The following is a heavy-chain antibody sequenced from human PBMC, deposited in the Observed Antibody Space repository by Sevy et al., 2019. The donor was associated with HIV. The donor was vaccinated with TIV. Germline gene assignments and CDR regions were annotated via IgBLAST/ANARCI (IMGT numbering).Heavy chain of an antibody. D-gene: IGHD3-9*01. CDR1: GGSISSSSYY. V-gene: IGHV4-39*01. CDR2: IYYSGST. CDR3: ARGIGGYDILTGYNAIRSPFDY. J-gene: IGHJ4*02. Sequence: SETLSLTCTVSGGSISSSSYYWGGIRQPPGKGLEWIGSIYYSGSTYYNPSLKSRVTISVDTSKNQFSLKLSSVTAADTTVYYCARGIGGYDILTGYNAIRSPFDYWGQGTLVTVSS.